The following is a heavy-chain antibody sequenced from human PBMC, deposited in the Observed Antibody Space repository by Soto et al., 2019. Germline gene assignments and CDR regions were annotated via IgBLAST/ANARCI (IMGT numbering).Heavy chain of an antibody. CDR1: GGTFSSYA. CDR2: IIPISGTA. J-gene: IGHJ6*02. Sequence: QVQLVQSGAEVKKPGSSVKVSCKASGGTFSSYAISWVRQAPGQGLEWMGGIIPISGTANYAQKFQGRVTITADESTSPAYMELSSLRSEDTAVYSCARSQGSSTSLEIYYYYYYGMDVWGQGTTVTVSS. CDR3: ARSQGSSTSLEIYYYYYYGMDV. V-gene: IGHV1-69*01. D-gene: IGHD2-2*01.